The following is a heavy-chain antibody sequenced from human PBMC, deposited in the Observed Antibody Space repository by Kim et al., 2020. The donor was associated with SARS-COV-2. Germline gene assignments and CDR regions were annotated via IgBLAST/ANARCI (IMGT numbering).Heavy chain of an antibody. V-gene: IGHV4-39*07. CDR2: IYYSGST. D-gene: IGHD1-26*01. J-gene: IGHJ6*02. Sequence: SETLSLTCTVSGGSISSSNYYWGWIRQPPGRGLEWIGSIYYSGSTYYNPSLKSRVTISVDTSKNQFSLKLSSVTAADTAVYYCARDGAPPALWGQGTTVT. CDR1: GGSISSSNYY. CDR3: ARDGAPPAL.